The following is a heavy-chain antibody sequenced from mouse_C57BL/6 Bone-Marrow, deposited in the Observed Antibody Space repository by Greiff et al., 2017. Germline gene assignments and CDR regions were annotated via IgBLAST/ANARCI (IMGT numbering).Heavy chain of an antibody. Sequence: VQLKESGPELVKPGASVKIPCKASGYTFTDYNMDWVKQSHGKSLEWIGDINPNNGGTIYNQKFKGKATLTVDKSSSTAYMELRSLTSEDTAVYYCARYGYWYFDVWGTGTTVTVSS. V-gene: IGHV1-18*01. CDR2: INPNNGGT. CDR3: ARYGYWYFDV. D-gene: IGHD1-1*02. CDR1: GYTFTDYN. J-gene: IGHJ1*03.